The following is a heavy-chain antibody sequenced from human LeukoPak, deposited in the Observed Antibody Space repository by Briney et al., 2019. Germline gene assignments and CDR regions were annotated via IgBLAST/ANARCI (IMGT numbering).Heavy chain of an antibody. V-gene: IGHV4-59*01. D-gene: IGHD6-19*01. CDR2: IYYSGST. J-gene: IGHJ6*02. Sequence: SETLSLTCTVSGGSIRSYYWSWIRQPPGKGLEWIGYIYYSGSTNYNPSLKSRVTISVDTSKNQFSLKLSSVTAADTAVYYCARDSGGWYGDDYYYYYGMDVWGQGTTVTVSS. CDR3: ARDSGGWYGDDYYYYYGMDV. CDR1: GGSIRSYY.